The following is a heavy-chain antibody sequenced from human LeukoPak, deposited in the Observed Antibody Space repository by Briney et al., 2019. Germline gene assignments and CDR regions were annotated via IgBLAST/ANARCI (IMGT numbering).Heavy chain of an antibody. CDR3: ARELEIAVAGTLGY. J-gene: IGHJ4*02. V-gene: IGHV3-33*01. Sequence: PGGSLRLSCAASGFTFSSYAMHWVRQAPGKGLEWVAVIWYDGSNKYYADSVKGRFTISRDHSKTTLYLQMKSLRAEDTAVYYCARELEIAVAGTLGYWGRGTLVTVSS. CDR1: GFTFSSYA. CDR2: IWYDGSNK. D-gene: IGHD6-19*01.